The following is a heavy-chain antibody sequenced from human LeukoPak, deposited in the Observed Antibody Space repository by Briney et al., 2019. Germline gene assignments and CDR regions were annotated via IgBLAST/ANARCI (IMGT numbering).Heavy chain of an antibody. CDR1: GYTFTSYG. J-gene: IGHJ6*03. Sequence: ASVKVSCKASGYTFTSYGISWVRQAPGQGLEWMGWISAYNGNTNYAQKLQGRVTMTTDTSTSTAYMELRSLRSDDTAVYYCARVVVGATTGYYYYYMDVWGKGTTVTVSS. CDR2: ISAYNGNT. D-gene: IGHD1-26*01. CDR3: ARVVVGATTGYYYYYMDV. V-gene: IGHV1-18*01.